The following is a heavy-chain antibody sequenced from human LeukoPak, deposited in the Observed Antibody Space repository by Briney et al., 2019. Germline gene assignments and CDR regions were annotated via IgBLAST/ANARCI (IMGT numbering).Heavy chain of an antibody. CDR1: GFTFSDYW. Sequence: GGSLRLSCTASGFTFSDYWMYWVRQAPGKGLVWVSRIKSDGTGILYEDFAEGRFTISRDNAKNALYLQMTSLREENTAVYYCVRGQTIDYWGQGILVTVSS. CDR3: VRGQTIDY. D-gene: IGHD3-10*01. V-gene: IGHV3-74*03. CDR2: IKSDGTGI. J-gene: IGHJ4*02.